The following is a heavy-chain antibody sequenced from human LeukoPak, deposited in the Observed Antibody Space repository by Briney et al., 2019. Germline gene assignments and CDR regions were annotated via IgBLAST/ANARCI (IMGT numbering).Heavy chain of an antibody. CDR1: GFTFGDYA. Sequence: PGGSLRLSCTASGFTFGDYAMSWVRKAPGKGLEWAGLIKSKAYGGTTEYAASVKGRFTISRDDSKSIAYLQMNSLKTGDTAVYYCTRANYYDSSGEYYFDYWGQGTVLTVSS. CDR3: TRANYYDSSGEYYFDY. D-gene: IGHD3-22*01. CDR2: IKSKAYGGTT. J-gene: IGHJ4*02. V-gene: IGHV3-49*04.